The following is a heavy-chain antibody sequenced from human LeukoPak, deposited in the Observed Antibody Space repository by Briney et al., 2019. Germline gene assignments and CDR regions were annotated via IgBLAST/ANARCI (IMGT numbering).Heavy chain of an antibody. V-gene: IGHV4-59*08. CDR3: ARHRIVATIMAEFDY. J-gene: IGHJ4*02. CDR2: IYYSGST. D-gene: IGHD5-12*01. Sequence: SETLSLTCTVSGGSISSYYWSWIRQPPGKGLEWIGYIYYSGSTNYNPSLKSRVTISVDTSKNQFSLKLSSVTAADTAVYYSARHRIVATIMAEFDYWGQGTLVTVSS. CDR1: GGSISSYY.